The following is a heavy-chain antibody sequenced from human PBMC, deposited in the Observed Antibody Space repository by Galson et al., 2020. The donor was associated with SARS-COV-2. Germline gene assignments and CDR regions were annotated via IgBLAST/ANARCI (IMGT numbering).Heavy chain of an antibody. D-gene: IGHD3-22*01. CDR2: IWYDGSNK. CDR1: GFTFSSYG. CDR3: ARDYYDSSGYPQYYFDY. J-gene: IGHJ4*02. Sequence: GGSLRLSCAASGFTFSSYGMHWVRQAPGKGLEWVAVIWYDGSNKYYADSVKGRFTISRDNSKNTLYLQMNSLRAEDTAMYYCARDYYDSSGYPQYYFDYWGQGTLVTVSS. V-gene: IGHV3-33*01.